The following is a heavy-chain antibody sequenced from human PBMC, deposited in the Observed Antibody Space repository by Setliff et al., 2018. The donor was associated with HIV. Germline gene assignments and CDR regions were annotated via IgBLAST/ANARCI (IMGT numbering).Heavy chain of an antibody. D-gene: IGHD6-19*01. CDR1: GGSISNYY. Sequence: PSETLSLTCIVSGGSISNYYWGWIRQSPGKGLEWIGFIHHSGSTNYNPSLESRVTISLDTANNHFSLNLRSVTAADTAVYYCSRRRLDGFRFTYYYMGVWGKGTTVTVSS. CDR2: IHHSGST. CDR3: SRRRLDGFRFTYYYMGV. J-gene: IGHJ6*03. V-gene: IGHV4-59*01.